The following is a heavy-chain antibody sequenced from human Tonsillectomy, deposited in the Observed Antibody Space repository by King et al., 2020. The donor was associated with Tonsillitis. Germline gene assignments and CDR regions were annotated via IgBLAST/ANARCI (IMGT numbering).Heavy chain of an antibody. CDR2: ISWDGTST. CDR1: GFTFDESV. Sequence: VQLVESGGVVVQPGGSLRLSCAASGFTFDESVMHWVRQAPGKGLEWVSLISWDGTSTYYSDSVKGRFTISRDNSENSLYLQMNSLRAEDTAFYYCGRDICSTPSCYVDYWGQGTLVTVSS. V-gene: IGHV3-43D*03. J-gene: IGHJ4*02. D-gene: IGHD2-2*01. CDR3: GRDICSTPSCYVDY.